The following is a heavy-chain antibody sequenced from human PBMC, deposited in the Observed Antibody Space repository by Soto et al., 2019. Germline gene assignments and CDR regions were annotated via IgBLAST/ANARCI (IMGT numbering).Heavy chain of an antibody. CDR2: ISYDGSNK. V-gene: IGHV3-30*18. CDR1: GFTFSSYG. Sequence: PGGSLRLSCAASGFTFSSYGMHWVRQAPGKGLEWVAVISYDGSNKYYADSVKGRFTISRDNSKNTLYLQMNSLRAEDTAVYYCAKKPRSDIAVGGNVDYWGQGTLVTVSS. D-gene: IGHD6-19*01. CDR3: AKKPRSDIAVGGNVDY. J-gene: IGHJ4*02.